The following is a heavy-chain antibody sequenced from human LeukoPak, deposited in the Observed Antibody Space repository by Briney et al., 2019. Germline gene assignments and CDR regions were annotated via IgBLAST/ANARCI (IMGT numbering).Heavy chain of an antibody. CDR2: ISSSSTTI. Sequence: GGSLRLSCAASGFTFSSYAMSWVRQAPGKGLEWVSYISSSSTTIYYADSVKGRFTISRDNAKNSLYLQMNSLRAEDTAVYYCARPSSGYGYWGQGTLVTVSS. D-gene: IGHD5-12*01. V-gene: IGHV3-48*01. J-gene: IGHJ4*02. CDR1: GFTFSSYA. CDR3: ARPSSGYGY.